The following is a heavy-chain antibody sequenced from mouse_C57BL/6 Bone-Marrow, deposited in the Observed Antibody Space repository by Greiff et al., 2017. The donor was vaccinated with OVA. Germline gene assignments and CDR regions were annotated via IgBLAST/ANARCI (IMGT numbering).Heavy chain of an antibody. Sequence: EVNVVESGGDLVKPGGSLKLSCAASGFTFSSYGMSWVRQTPDKRLEWVATISSGGSYTYYPDSVKGRFTISRDNAKNTLYLQMSSLKSEDTAMYYGARRGWFAYWGQGTLVTVSA. CDR1: GFTFSSYG. CDR2: ISSGGSYT. J-gene: IGHJ3*01. CDR3: ARRGWFAY. V-gene: IGHV5-6*02.